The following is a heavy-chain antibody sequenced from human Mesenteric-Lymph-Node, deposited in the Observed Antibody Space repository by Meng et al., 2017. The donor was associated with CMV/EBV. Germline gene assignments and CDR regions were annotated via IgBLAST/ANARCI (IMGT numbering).Heavy chain of an antibody. V-gene: IGHV4-30-2*01. D-gene: IGHD3-10*01. CDR1: GACVSSADDS. Sequence: SGACVSSADDSWCWSRQPPGKGLGWVGYVYHSERTLYNPSLKRRVTISTDRSKNQFPLKLNSVTAADTAVYYCAGDFGLGSYRFDFWGQGTLVTVSS. J-gene: IGHJ4*02. CDR2: VYHSERT. CDR3: AGDFGLGSYRFDF.